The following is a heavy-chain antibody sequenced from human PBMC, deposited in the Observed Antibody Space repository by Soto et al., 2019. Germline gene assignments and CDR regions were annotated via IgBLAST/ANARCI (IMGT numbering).Heavy chain of an antibody. J-gene: IGHJ2*01. Sequence: EMQLVESGGVVVQPGGSLRLSCAASGFTFDDYTMHWVRQVPGKGLDWVSTISWDGGTTYYADSVKGRFTISRDNSKSSLYLQMNGLRTEDSAFYYWAKGGDYWYFDLWGRVTLATVSS. V-gene: IGHV3-43*01. CDR3: AKGGDYWYFDL. D-gene: IGHD3-16*01. CDR2: ISWDGGTT. CDR1: GFTFDDYT.